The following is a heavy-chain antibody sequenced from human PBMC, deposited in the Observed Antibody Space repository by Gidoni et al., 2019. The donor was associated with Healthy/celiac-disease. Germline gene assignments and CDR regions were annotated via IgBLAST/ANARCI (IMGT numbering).Heavy chain of an antibody. CDR2: ISSSSSYI. CDR1: GFTFSSYS. J-gene: IGHJ6*02. CDR3: ARSRPPDYYYGMDV. V-gene: IGHV3-21*01. D-gene: IGHD6-13*01. Sequence: EVQLVESGGGLLKPGGSMTLSCAASGFTFSSYSMNWVRQAPGKGLEWVSSISSSSSYIYYADSVKGRFTISRDNAKNSLYLQMNSLRAEDTAVYYCARSRPPDYYYGMDVWGQGTTVTVSS.